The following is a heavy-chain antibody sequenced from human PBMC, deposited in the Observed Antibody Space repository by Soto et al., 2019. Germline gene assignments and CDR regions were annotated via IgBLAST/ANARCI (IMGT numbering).Heavy chain of an antibody. CDR1: EFTFNTYG. Sequence: PGGSLRLSCAASEFTFNTYGIHWVRQAPGKGLEWVAFISYDGSKKYYADSVKGRFTISRDNSKNTLYLQMNNLRAEDTAVYYCAXDRCTNGVCDVSFYYGMDVWGQGTTVTVYS. V-gene: IGHV3-30*18. J-gene: IGHJ6*02. CDR3: AXDRCTNGVCDVSFYYGMDV. CDR2: ISYDGSKK. D-gene: IGHD2-8*01.